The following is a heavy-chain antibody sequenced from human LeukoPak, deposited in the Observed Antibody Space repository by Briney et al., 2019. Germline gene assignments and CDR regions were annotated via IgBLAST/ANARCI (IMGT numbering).Heavy chain of an antibody. J-gene: IGHJ5*02. CDR3: AHGGKGNWFDP. CDR2: TYYRGSS. D-gene: IGHD2-15*01. V-gene: IGHV4-59*01. Sequence: SETLSLTCTVSGGSISSYYWSWIRQPPGKGLEWVAYTYYRGSSNYNPSLKNRVTISVDTSRNQISLNLSSVTTADTAVYYCAHGGKGNWFDPWGQGTLVTVSS. CDR1: GGSISSYY.